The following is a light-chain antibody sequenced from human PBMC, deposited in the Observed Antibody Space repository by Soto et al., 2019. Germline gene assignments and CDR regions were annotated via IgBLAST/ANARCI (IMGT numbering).Light chain of an antibody. CDR2: AAS. CDR1: QNILKY. Sequence: DIQMTKSPSSVSASVGDRVTITCRASQNILKYLNWYQQKPGKAPNLLISAASNLQSGVPSRFSGSGSGTDFTLTISSLQPEDFATYYCQHSYTTPPWTFGQGTNVDIK. CDR3: QHSYTTPPWT. V-gene: IGKV1-39*01. J-gene: IGKJ1*01.